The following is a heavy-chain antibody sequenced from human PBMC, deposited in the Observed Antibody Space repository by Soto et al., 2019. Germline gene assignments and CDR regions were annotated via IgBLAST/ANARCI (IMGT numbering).Heavy chain of an antibody. CDR3: ANDYYDSSGYPGGGMDV. CDR2: ISYDGSNK. CDR1: GFTFSSYG. V-gene: IGHV3-30*18. Sequence: ESGGGVVQPGRSLRLSCAASGFTFSSYGMHWVRQAPGKGLEWVAVISYDGSNKYYADSVKGRFTISRDNSKNTLYLQMNSLRAEDTAVYYCANDYYDSSGYPGGGMDVWGQGTTVTVSS. D-gene: IGHD3-22*01. J-gene: IGHJ6*02.